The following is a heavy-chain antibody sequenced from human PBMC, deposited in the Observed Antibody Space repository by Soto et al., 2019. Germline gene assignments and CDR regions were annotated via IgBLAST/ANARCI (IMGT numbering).Heavy chain of an antibody. CDR1: CYTFTSYG. Sequence: ASGTVSCKASCYTFTSYGISWVRQAPGQGLEWMGWISAYNGNTNYAQKLQGRVTMTTDTSTSTAYMELRSLRSDDTAVYYCARDRAGANYYYYGMDVWGQGTTVTVSS. J-gene: IGHJ6*02. V-gene: IGHV1-18*01. CDR2: ISAYNGNT. D-gene: IGHD6-19*01. CDR3: ARDRAGANYYYYGMDV.